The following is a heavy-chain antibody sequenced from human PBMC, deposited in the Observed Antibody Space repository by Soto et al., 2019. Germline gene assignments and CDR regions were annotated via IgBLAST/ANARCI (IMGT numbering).Heavy chain of an antibody. CDR2: ISAYNGNT. D-gene: IGHD3-22*01. V-gene: IGHV1-18*01. CDR3: ARSFYDSSGYYPNYYYYYGMDV. Sequence: EKGLEWMGWISAYNGNTNYAQKLQGRVTMTTDTSTSTAYMELRSLRSDDTAVYYCARSFYDSSGYYPNYYYYYGMDVWGQGTTVTVSS. J-gene: IGHJ6*02.